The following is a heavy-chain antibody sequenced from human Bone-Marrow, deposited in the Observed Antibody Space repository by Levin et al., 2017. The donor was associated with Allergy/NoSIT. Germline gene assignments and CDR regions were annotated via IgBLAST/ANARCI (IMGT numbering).Heavy chain of an antibody. Sequence: SCAASGFTFSSYSMNWVRQAPGKGLEWVSSISSSSSYIYYADSVKGRFTISRDNAKNSLYLQMNSLRAEDTAVYYCASDFWSGYYTGFWGQGTLVTVSS. V-gene: IGHV3-21*01. CDR1: GFTFSSYS. CDR3: ASDFWSGYYTGF. J-gene: IGHJ4*02. D-gene: IGHD3-3*01. CDR2: ISSSSSYI.